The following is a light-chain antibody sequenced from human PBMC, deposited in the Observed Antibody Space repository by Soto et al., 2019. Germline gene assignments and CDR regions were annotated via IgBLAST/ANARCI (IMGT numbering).Light chain of an antibody. J-gene: IGLJ2*01. CDR2: RNN. V-gene: IGLV1-47*01. CDR3: AAWDDSLNGHVV. CDR1: SSNIGSNY. Sequence: QSVVTQPPSASGTPGQRVTISCSGSSSNIGSNYVYWYQQLPGTAPKLLIYRNNQRPSGVPDRFSGSKSGTSASLAISGLRSEDEADYYCAAWDDSLNGHVVFGGGTKVTVL.